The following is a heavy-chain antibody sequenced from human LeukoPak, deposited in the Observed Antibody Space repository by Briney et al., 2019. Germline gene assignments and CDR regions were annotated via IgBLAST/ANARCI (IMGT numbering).Heavy chain of an antibody. Sequence: GGSLTLSCAVSGFTFSSYGMNWVRQAPGKGLEWVASTSSSSSYIYYPDSVKGRLTISRDNAKNSLYLQMNSLRAEDTAVYYCARDRGSSTGLDYWGQGTLVTVSS. J-gene: IGHJ4*02. CDR1: GFTFSSYG. V-gene: IGHV3-21*01. CDR3: ARDRGSSTGLDY. CDR2: TSSSSSYI. D-gene: IGHD6-13*01.